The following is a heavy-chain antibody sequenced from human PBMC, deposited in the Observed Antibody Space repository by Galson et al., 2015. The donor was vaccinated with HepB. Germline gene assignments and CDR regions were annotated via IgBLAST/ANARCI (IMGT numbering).Heavy chain of an antibody. CDR1: GFTFGDYA. J-gene: IGHJ4*02. CDR3: TRDTGVGAADF. CDR2: IRSTAYGATT. Sequence: LRLSCAASGFTFGDYALSWFRQAPGKGLEWVGFIRSTAYGATTEYAASVKGRFTISRDDSKSTAYLQMNSLKTEDTAVYFCTRDTGVGAADFWGQGTLVTVSS. V-gene: IGHV3-49*03. D-gene: IGHD4-23*01.